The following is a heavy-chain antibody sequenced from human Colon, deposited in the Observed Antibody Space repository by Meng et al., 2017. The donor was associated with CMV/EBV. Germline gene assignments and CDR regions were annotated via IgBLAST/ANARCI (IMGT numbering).Heavy chain of an antibody. CDR1: GFTFSSYA. J-gene: IGHJ5*02. V-gene: IGHV3-23*03. Sequence: GGSLRLSCAASGFTFSSYAMSWVRQAPGKGLEWVSVIYSGGSSTYYADSVKGRFTISRDNAKNTLYLQMNSLRAEDTAVYYCAREQRGYCTSTSCPSRWFDPWGQGTLVTVSS. D-gene: IGHD2-2*01. CDR2: IYSGGSST. CDR3: AREQRGYCTSTSCPSRWFDP.